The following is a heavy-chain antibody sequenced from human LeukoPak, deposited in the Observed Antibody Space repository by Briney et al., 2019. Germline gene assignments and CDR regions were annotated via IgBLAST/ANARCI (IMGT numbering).Heavy chain of an antibody. CDR2: MNPNSGNT. CDR3: ARAIHCSSTSCPWGDYYYYYYMDV. CDR1: GYTFTSYD. V-gene: IGHV1-8*03. J-gene: IGHJ6*03. Sequence: VASVKVSCKASGYTFTSYDINWVRQATGQGLEWMGWMNPNSGNTGYAQKFQGRVIITRNTSISTAYMELSSLRSEDTAVYYCARAIHCSSTSCPWGDYYYYYYMDVWGKGTTVTVSS. D-gene: IGHD2-2*01.